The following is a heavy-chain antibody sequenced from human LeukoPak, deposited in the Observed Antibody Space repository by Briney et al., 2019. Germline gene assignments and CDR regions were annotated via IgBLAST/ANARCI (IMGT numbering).Heavy chain of an antibody. Sequence: ASVKVSCKASGYTFTSYDINWVRQATGQGLEWMGWMNPNSGNTGYAQKFQGRVTMTRNTSISTAYMELSSLRSEDTAVYYCAKTKYCSGSSCQPLKYYYYYYGMDVWGQGTTVTVSS. J-gene: IGHJ6*02. CDR2: MNPNSGNT. D-gene: IGHD2-15*01. V-gene: IGHV1-8*01. CDR1: GYTFTSYD. CDR3: AKTKYCSGSSCQPLKYYYYYYGMDV.